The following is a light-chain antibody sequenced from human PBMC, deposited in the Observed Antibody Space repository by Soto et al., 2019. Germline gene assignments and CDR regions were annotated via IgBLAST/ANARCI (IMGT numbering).Light chain of an antibody. Sequence: DIQMTQSPSTLSASVGDRVTITCRASQSISSWLAWYQQKPGKAPKLLIYKASSLEGGVPSRFSGSGSGTECTLTISSLQPDDFATYYCQHYNSSFGQGTKLEIK. CDR3: QHYNSS. CDR2: KAS. V-gene: IGKV1-5*03. J-gene: IGKJ2*01. CDR1: QSISSW.